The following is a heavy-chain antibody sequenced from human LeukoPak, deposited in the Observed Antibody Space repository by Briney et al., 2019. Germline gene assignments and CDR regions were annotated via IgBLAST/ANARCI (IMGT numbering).Heavy chain of an antibody. Sequence: GGSLRLSCAASGSSFSSHWMTWVRQAPGKGLEWVASLNQDGSDKFYADSMKGRFTISRDNARNSVDLQMNSLRAEDTAVYYCARHQWYVFAIWGQGTVVAVSS. D-gene: IGHD2-15*01. CDR3: ARHQWYVFAI. J-gene: IGHJ3*02. CDR1: GSSFSSHW. CDR2: LNQDGSDK. V-gene: IGHV3-7*01.